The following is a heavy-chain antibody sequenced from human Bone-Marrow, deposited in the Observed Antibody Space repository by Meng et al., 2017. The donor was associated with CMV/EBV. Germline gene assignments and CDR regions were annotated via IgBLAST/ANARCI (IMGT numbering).Heavy chain of an antibody. D-gene: IGHD3-16*01. J-gene: IGHJ2*01. V-gene: IGHV3-33*06. CDR3: AKNWGGWYWYFDL. Sequence: GESLKISCAASGFIFSGYAMHWVRQAPGKGLEWVAVIWYDGSNKYYADSVKGRFTISRDNSKNTLYLQMNSLRAEDTAVYYCAKNWGGWYWYFDLWGRGTLVTVSS. CDR2: IWYDGSNK. CDR1: GFIFSGYA.